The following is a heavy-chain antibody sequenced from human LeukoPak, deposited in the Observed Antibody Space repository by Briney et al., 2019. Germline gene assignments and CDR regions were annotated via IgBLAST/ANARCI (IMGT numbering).Heavy chain of an antibody. J-gene: IGHJ4*02. CDR1: GFTFSSYC. D-gene: IGHD3-10*01. V-gene: IGHV3-48*01. Sequence: PGGSLRLSCAASGFTFSSYCMTWVRQAPGKGLEWVSYISGNSSTIYYADSVKGRFTISRDNAKNSLYLQMNSLRVEDTALSYCARDRWFGESLPAHFEYWGQGTLVTVSS. CDR2: ISGNSSTI. CDR3: ARDRWFGESLPAHFEY.